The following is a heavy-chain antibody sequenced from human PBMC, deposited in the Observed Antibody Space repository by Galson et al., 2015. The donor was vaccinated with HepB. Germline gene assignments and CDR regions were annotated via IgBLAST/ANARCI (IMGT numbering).Heavy chain of an antibody. Sequence: SVKVSCKASGYTFTGYYMHWVRQAPGQGLEWMGWINPNSGGTNYAQKFQGWVTMTRDTSISTAYTELSRLRSDDTAVYYCARANSYGDLANWFDPWGQGTLVTVSS. CDR2: INPNSGGT. D-gene: IGHD5-18*01. CDR1: GYTFTGYY. V-gene: IGHV1-2*04. CDR3: ARANSYGDLANWFDP. J-gene: IGHJ5*02.